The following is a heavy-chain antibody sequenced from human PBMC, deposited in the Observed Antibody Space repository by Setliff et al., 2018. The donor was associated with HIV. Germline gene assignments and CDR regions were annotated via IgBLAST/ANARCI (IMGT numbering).Heavy chain of an antibody. V-gene: IGHV1-2*02. CDR2: INSANGVT. Sequence: ASVKVSCKASGYTFIDFYIHWVRQAPGQGLEWMGWINSANGVTEYAEKFRGRVAMTRDTSVSTTYMDLRRLDFDDTAVYYCAKFLGIGRYFDYWGQGTLVTVSS. J-gene: IGHJ4*02. CDR1: GYTFIDFY. CDR3: AKFLGIGRYFDY. D-gene: IGHD7-27*01.